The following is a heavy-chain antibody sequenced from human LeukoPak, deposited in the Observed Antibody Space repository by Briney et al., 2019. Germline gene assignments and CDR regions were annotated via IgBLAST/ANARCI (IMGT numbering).Heavy chain of an antibody. J-gene: IGHJ4*02. D-gene: IGHD1-7*01. CDR2: ISSSNNTI. Sequence: GGSLRLSCAASGFTFSSYSMNWVRQAPGKGLEWVSYISSSNNTIYYADSVKGRFAISRDNAKNSLYLQVNSLRPEDTAMYYCARDVGHRSSYPDNWNYVPFDSWGQGTLVTVSS. V-gene: IGHV3-48*01. CDR1: GFTFSSYS. CDR3: ARDVGHRSSYPDNWNYVPFDS.